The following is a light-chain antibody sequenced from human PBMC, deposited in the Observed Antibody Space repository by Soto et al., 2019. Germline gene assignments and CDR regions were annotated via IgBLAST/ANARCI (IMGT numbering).Light chain of an antibody. CDR2: AAS. CDR1: QAISNY. V-gene: IGKV1-27*01. J-gene: IGKJ4*01. Sequence: DIQMTQSPSSLSASVGDRVTITCRASQAISNYLAWYQQTPGKVHKLLIYAASTLQSVVPSRFSGSGSVTDFTLNISSLQPEDVATYYCQQYNAVPLTFGGGTKVEIK. CDR3: QQYNAVPLT.